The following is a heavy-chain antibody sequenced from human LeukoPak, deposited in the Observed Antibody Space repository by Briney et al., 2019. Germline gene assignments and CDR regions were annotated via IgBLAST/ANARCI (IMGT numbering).Heavy chain of an antibody. CDR3: AIRRYYDSTGYLD. V-gene: IGHV4-39*01. CDR1: SDSISSSNYY. J-gene: IGHJ1*01. CDR2: IYYSGRT. Sequence: SETLSLTCTVSSDSISSSNYYWGWVRQPPGKGLEWIGDIYYSGRTYYNSSLKSRLTLSVDTSRNQFSLKLSSVSASDTAAYYCAIRRYYDSTGYLDWGQGTLVSVSP. D-gene: IGHD3-22*01.